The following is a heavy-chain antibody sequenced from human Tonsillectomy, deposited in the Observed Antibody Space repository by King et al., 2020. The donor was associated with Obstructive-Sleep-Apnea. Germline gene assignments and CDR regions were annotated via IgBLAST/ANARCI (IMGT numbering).Heavy chain of an antibody. CDR1: GFTFSSYW. Sequence: VQLVESGGGLVQPGGSLRLSCAASGFTFSSYWMHWVRQAPGKGLVWVSRISSDGSSTSYADSVKVRFTISRDNAKNTLYLQMNSLRAEDTAVYYCARVMRGSLDYWGQGTLVTVSS. CDR3: ARVMRGSLDY. J-gene: IGHJ4*02. CDR2: ISSDGSST. D-gene: IGHD3-16*01. V-gene: IGHV3-74*01.